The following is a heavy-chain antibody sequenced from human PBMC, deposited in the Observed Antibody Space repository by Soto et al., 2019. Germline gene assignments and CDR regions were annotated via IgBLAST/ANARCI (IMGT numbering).Heavy chain of an antibody. D-gene: IGHD5-18*01. CDR3: ARTLYSYGPIFDY. V-gene: IGHV4-59*01. CDR2: IYYSGST. CDR1: GGSISSYY. Sequence: SETLSLTCTVSGGSISSYYWSWIRQPPGKGLEWIGYIYYSGSTNYNPSLKSRVTISVDTSKNQFSLKLSSVTAADTAVYYCARTLYSYGPIFDYWGQGTLVTVSS. J-gene: IGHJ4*02.